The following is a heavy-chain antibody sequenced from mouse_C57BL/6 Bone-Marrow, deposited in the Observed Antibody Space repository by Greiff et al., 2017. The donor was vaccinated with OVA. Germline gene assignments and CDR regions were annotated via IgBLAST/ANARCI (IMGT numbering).Heavy chain of an antibody. CDR2: IDPSDSYT. CDR1: GYTFTSYW. Sequence: VQLQQPGAELVRPGTSVKLSCKASGYTFTSYWMHWVKQRPGQGLEWIGVIDPSDSYTNYNQKFKGKATLTVDTSSSTAYMQLSSLTSEDSAVYYCAIIYYDYDDYFDYWGQGTTLTVSS. D-gene: IGHD2-4*01. CDR3: AIIYYDYDDYFDY. V-gene: IGHV1-59*01. J-gene: IGHJ2*01.